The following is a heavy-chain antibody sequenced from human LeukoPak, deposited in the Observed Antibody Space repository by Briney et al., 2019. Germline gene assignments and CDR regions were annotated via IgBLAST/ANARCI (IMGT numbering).Heavy chain of an antibody. J-gene: IGHJ6*02. CDR3: ARDSPYGDYGEYYYGMDV. Sequence: GASGKVSCKASGGTFSSYAISWVRQGPGQGLELMGGIITIFGTANNAQKVQGRVRITADESTSTAYMELSSLRSEDTAVYYCARDSPYGDYGEYYYGMDVWGQGTTVTVSS. D-gene: IGHD4-17*01. CDR1: GGTFSSYA. V-gene: IGHV1-69*13. CDR2: IITIFGTA.